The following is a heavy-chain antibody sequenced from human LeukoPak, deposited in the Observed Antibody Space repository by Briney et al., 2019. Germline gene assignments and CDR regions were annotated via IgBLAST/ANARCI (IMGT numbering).Heavy chain of an antibody. CDR2: IYYSGST. Sequence: SETLSLTCTVSGGSISSYYWSWIRQPPGKGLEWIGYIYYSGSTNYNPSLKSRVTISVDTSKNQFSLKLSSVTAADTAVYYCASTYYYDSSGPPMGAFDIWGQGTMVTVSS. D-gene: IGHD3-22*01. V-gene: IGHV4-59*08. J-gene: IGHJ3*02. CDR3: ASTYYYDSSGPPMGAFDI. CDR1: GGSISSYY.